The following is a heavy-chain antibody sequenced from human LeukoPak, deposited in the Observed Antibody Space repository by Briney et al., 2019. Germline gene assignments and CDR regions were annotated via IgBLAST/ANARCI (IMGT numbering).Heavy chain of an antibody. J-gene: IGHJ4*02. CDR2: IYSGGST. CDR3: ARDSGYDSSGYYYSGWYYFDY. D-gene: IGHD3-22*01. CDR1: GFNVSSNY. V-gene: IGHV3-53*04. Sequence: GGSLRLSCAASGFNVSSNYMSWVRQAPGKGLEWVSVIYSGGSTYYVDSVKGRFTISRHNSKNTLYLQMNSLRADDTAVYYCARDSGYDSSGYYYSGWYYFDYWGQGTLVTVSS.